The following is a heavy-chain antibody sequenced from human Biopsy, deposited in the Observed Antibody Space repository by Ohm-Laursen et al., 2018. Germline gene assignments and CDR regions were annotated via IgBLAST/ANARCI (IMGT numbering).Heavy chain of an antibody. D-gene: IGHD6-19*01. J-gene: IGHJ4*01. Sequence: SDTLSLTCAVSGGSIRGYYWSWIRQPPGKGLEWIGEINHRGYTDYNASLKGRVSISVDTSKNQLSLNLTSVTAADTAVFYCARSGQWARYYFDYWGHGTLVTVSP. CDR3: ARSGQWARYYFDY. CDR1: GGSIRGYY. V-gene: IGHV4-34*01. CDR2: INHRGYT.